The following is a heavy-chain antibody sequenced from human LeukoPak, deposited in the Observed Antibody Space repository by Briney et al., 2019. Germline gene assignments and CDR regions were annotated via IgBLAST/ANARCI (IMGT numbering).Heavy chain of an antibody. V-gene: IGHV4-59*01. CDR2: IDYSGST. D-gene: IGHD4-17*01. CDR1: GASISSYY. J-gene: IGHJ6*02. Sequence: SETLSLTCTVSGASISSYYWSWIRQPPGKGLEWIGYIDYSGSTNYTPSLKSRVTISVDTSKNQFSLRLSSVTAADTALYYCAREAWVSGDSKYRYYGIDVWGQGTTVTVSS. CDR3: AREAWVSGDSKYRYYGIDV.